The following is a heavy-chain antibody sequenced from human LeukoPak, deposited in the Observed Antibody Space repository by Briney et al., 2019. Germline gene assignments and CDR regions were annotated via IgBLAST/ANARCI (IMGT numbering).Heavy chain of an antibody. J-gene: IGHJ4*02. CDR2: INHSGST. CDR3: ARDLGSAGDY. V-gene: IGHV4-34*01. D-gene: IGHD3-10*01. Sequence: SETLSLTCAVYGGSFSGYYWSWIRQPPGKGLEWIGEINHSGSTNYNPSLKSRVTISVDTSKNQFSLKLSSVTAADTAVYYCARDLGSAGDYWGQGTLVTVSS. CDR1: GGSFSGYY.